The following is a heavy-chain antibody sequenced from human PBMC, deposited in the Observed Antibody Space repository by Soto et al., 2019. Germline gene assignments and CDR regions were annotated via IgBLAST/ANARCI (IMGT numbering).Heavy chain of an antibody. CDR3: ARISGRPSNYYHIDV. Sequence: GSGKVCFKASGYPFTSCDFNLVRQAPGQGLEWMGWMNPSNGNTGYAQKFQGRVTMTGDNSMSTAYMELSSLRSEDTAVYYCARISGRPSNYYHIDVWGQGTSVTVSS. D-gene: IGHD1-26*01. J-gene: IGHJ6*01. CDR1: GYPFTSCD. CDR2: MNPSNGNT. V-gene: IGHV1-8*01.